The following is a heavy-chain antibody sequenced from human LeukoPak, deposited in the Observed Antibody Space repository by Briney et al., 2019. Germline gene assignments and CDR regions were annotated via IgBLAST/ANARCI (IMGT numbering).Heavy chain of an antibody. D-gene: IGHD2-2*01. CDR1: GFTFSSYA. V-gene: IGHV3-23*01. Sequence: GGSLRLSCAASGFTFSSYAMSWVRQAPGKGLEWVSAISGSGGSTYYADSVKGRFTISRDNSKNTLYLQINSLRAEDTALYYCAKDCTSTNCYVDYWGQGTLVTVSS. J-gene: IGHJ4*02. CDR2: ISGSGGST. CDR3: AKDCTSTNCYVDY.